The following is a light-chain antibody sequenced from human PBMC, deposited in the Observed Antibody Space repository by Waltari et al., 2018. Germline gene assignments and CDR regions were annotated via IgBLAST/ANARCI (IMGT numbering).Light chain of an antibody. J-gene: IGKJ3*01. CDR2: KAS. CDR3: QQYNSYPFT. V-gene: IGKV1-5*03. CDR1: QSISSW. Sequence: DIQMTQSPSTLSASVGDRVTITCRASQSISSWLAWYQQKPGKAPNLLIYKASSLESGVPSRFSGSGSGTEFTLTISSLQPDDFATYHCQQYNSYPFTFGPGTKVDIK.